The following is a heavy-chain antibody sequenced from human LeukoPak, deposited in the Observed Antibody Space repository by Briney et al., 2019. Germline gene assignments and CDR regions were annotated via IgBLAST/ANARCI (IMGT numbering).Heavy chain of an antibody. J-gene: IGHJ4*02. V-gene: IGHV3-74*01. CDR1: GFTFSNYW. CDR3: AKGGATVIDY. CDR2: TNSDGSST. D-gene: IGHD4-17*01. Sequence: GGSLRLSCAASGFTFSNYWMHWVRQAPGKGLVWVSRTNSDGSSTTSADSVKGRFAISRDNAKNTLYLQMNSLRAEDTAVYYCAKGGATVIDYWGQGTLVTVSS.